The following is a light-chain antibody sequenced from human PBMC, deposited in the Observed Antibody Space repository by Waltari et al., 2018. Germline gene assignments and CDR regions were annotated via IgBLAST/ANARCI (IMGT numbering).Light chain of an antibody. CDR1: SSNIGSNY. CDR2: SNN. CDR3: AAWDDSLSANVV. V-gene: IGLV1-47*02. Sequence: QSVLTQPPSASGTPGQRVTISCSGSSSNIGSNYLYWYQQLPGTAPKLLIYSNNQRAPGVPDRFSCSKSGTSAYLAISGLRSEDEADYYCAAWDDSLSANVVFGGGTKLTVL. J-gene: IGLJ2*01.